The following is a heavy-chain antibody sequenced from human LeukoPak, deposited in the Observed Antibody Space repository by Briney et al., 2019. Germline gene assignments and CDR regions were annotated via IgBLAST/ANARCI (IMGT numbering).Heavy chain of an antibody. V-gene: IGHV3-53*01. CDR2: LHSDGST. D-gene: IGHD7-27*01. CDR1: GFTVNSKY. CDR3: ARDGKDNWGILFDH. Sequence: GSLRLSCAASGFTVNSKYMSWVRQAPGKGLEWVSILHSDGSTYYADSVKGRFTISRDNSKNTLYLQMNSLRAEDTAVYYCARDGKDNWGILFDHWGQGTLVTVSS. J-gene: IGHJ4*02.